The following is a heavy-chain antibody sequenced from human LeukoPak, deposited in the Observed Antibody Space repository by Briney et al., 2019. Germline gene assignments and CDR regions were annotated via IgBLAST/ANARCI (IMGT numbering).Heavy chain of an antibody. D-gene: IGHD1-14*01. CDR3: AKATGIGY. Sequence: ASVKVSCKASGYTFTSYYMHWVRQAPGQGLEWMGIINPSGGSTSYAQKFQGRVTLTEDTSTDTAYMELSSLTSEDTAVYYCAKATGIGYWGQGTLVTVSS. V-gene: IGHV1-46*01. CDR2: INPSGGST. J-gene: IGHJ4*02. CDR1: GYTFTSYY.